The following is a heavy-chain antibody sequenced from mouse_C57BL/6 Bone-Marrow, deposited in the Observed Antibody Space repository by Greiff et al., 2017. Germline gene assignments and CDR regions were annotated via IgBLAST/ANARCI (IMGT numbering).Heavy chain of an antibody. D-gene: IGHD2-1*01. CDR2: LASSDSYT. Sequence: QVQLQQPGAELVRPGTSVQLSCKASVYTFTSYWLHWVKQRPGQGLAWIGVLASSDSYTNYNHKFKGKATLTVDTSSSTAYMQLSSLTSEDSAVYYCARRGNEGFAYWGQGTLVTVAA. V-gene: IGHV1-59*01. CDR1: VYTFTSYW. CDR3: ARRGNEGFAY. J-gene: IGHJ3*01.